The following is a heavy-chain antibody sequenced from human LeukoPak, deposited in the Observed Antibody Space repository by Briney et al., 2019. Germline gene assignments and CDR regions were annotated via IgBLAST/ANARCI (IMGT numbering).Heavy chain of an antibody. J-gene: IGHJ2*01. Sequence: ASVKVSCKASGGTFSSYAISWVRQAPGQGLGWMGGIIPVFGTANYAQKFQGRVTITTDESTSTAYMELSSLRPEDTAVYYCAIHQEVYWYFDLWGRGTPVTVSS. CDR3: AIHQEVYWYFDL. D-gene: IGHD2-2*01. CDR1: GGTFSSYA. CDR2: IIPVFGTA. V-gene: IGHV1-69*05.